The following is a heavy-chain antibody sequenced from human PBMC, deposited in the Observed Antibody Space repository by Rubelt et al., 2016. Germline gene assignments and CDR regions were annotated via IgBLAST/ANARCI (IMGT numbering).Heavy chain of an antibody. V-gene: IGHV3-23*01. D-gene: IGHD6-19*01. CDR2: IGADGNNI. J-gene: IGHJ1*01. Sequence: GGSLRLSCAASGFPFSGSPMNWIRQAPGKGLEWVSVIGADGNNIHYADSVKGRFTISRDNAKNTLYVQMNSLRAEDTAVYYCASSGYSSGWSYFQHWGQGTLVTVSS. CDR1: GFPFSGSP. CDR3: ASSGYSSGWSYFQH.